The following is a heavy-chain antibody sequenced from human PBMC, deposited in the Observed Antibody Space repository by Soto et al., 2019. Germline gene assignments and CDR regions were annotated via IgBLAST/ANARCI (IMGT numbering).Heavy chain of an antibody. V-gene: IGHV4-39*01. D-gene: IGHD5-18*01. J-gene: IGHJ5*02. Sequence: SETLSLTCTVSGGSISSSSYYWGWIRQPPGKGLEWIGSIYYSGSTYYNPSLKSRVTISVDTSKNQFSLKLSSVTAADTAVYYCARQRRSGYSYGWFDPWGQGTLVTVSS. CDR2: IYYSGST. CDR3: ARQRRSGYSYGWFDP. CDR1: GGSISSSSYY.